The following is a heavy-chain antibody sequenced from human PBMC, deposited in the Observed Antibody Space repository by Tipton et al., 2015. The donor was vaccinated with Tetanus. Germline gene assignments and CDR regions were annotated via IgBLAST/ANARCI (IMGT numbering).Heavy chain of an antibody. CDR3: ARANPSGSYFVRYYSMDV. V-gene: IGHV4-4*07. J-gene: IGHJ6*02. CDR2: IYTSGST. D-gene: IGHD3-22*01. CDR1: GDSVSGYY. Sequence: TLSLTCTVSGDSVSGYYWSWIRQPAGKGLEWIGRIYTSGSTYSNPSLRSRIIISVDTSKNQFSLILSSVTAADTAVYYCARANPSGSYFVRYYSMDVWGQGTTVVVSS.